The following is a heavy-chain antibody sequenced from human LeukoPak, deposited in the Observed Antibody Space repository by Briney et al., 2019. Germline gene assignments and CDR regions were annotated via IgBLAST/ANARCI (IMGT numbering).Heavy chain of an antibody. D-gene: IGHD6-6*01. J-gene: IGHJ4*02. CDR1: AFSFNSYW. V-gene: IGHV3-7*01. CDR3: ARGGAARPDY. Sequence: GGSLRPSCAASAFSFNSYWMSWVRQAPGKGLEWVANIKQDGSEKYYVDSVKGRFTISRDNAQNSLYLQMNRLRAEDTAVYYCARGGAARPDYWGRGMLVSVSS. CDR2: IKQDGSEK.